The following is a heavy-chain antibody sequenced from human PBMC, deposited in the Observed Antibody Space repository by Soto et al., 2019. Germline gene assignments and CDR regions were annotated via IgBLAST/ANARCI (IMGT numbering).Heavy chain of an antibody. CDR2: ISGSGGST. Sequence: GGSLRLSCAASGFTFSSYAMSWVRQAPGKGLEWVSAISGSGGSTYYADSLKGRFTISRDNSKNTLYLQMSSLGAEDMSVYYCAKVVGLVDPYDYWGQGIQVTVSS. CDR3: AKVVGLVDPYDY. V-gene: IGHV3-23*01. D-gene: IGHD2-15*01. CDR1: GFTFSSYA. J-gene: IGHJ4*02.